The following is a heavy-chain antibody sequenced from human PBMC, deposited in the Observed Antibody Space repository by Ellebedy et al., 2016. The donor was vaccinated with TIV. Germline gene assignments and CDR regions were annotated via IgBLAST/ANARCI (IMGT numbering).Heavy chain of an antibody. CDR2: INAGNGNT. CDR3: ARGHVVGSKTKGTNKLFDP. J-gene: IGHJ5*02. D-gene: IGHD1-26*01. CDR1: GYTFPTYA. Sequence: AASVKVSCKASGYTFPTYAVHWVRQAPGQRREWMGGINAGNGNTKYSQKFQGRVTITRDTSASTDYMELSSLRPEDTAVYYCARGHVVGSKTKGTNKLFDPWGQGTLVTVSS. V-gene: IGHV1-3*01.